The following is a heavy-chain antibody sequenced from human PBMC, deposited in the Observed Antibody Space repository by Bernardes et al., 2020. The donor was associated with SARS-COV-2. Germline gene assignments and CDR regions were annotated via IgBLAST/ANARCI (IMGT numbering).Heavy chain of an antibody. D-gene: IGHD6-19*01. CDR2: INTDGSST. Sequence: GGSLRLSCAASGFTFSNYWMHWVRQTPGKGPVWVARINTDGSSTNYADSVKGRFTISRDNAKNTLYLLMNSLRAEDTALYYCARAVGGGPGYWGQGTLVTVSS. CDR3: ARAVGGGPGY. J-gene: IGHJ4*02. V-gene: IGHV3-74*01. CDR1: GFTFSNYW.